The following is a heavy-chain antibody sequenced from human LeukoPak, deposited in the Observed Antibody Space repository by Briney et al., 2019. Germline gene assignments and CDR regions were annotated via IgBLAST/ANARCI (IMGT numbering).Heavy chain of an antibody. CDR2: IYHSGST. Sequence: PSQTLSLTCTVSGGSISSGGYYWSWIRQPPGKGLEWIGYIYHSGSTYYNPSLKSRVTISVDRSKNQFSLKLSSVTAADTAVYSSPSEIGYSGSYYGSWGQGTLVTVSS. V-gene: IGHV4-30-2*01. D-gene: IGHD1-26*01. CDR3: PSEIGYSGSYYGS. CDR1: GGSISSGGYY. J-gene: IGHJ4*02.